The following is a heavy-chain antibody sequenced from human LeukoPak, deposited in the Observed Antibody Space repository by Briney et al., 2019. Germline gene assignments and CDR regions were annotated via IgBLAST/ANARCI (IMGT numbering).Heavy chain of an antibody. V-gene: IGHV3-20*04. J-gene: IGHJ4*02. Sequence: GGSLRPSCTASGFTFDDYGMSWVRQAPGNGLEWVSGINWNGGSTGYADSVKGRFTISRDNAKNSMYLQMNSLRAEDTALYYCARVKDTAMVYFDYWGQGTLVTVSS. CDR2: INWNGGST. D-gene: IGHD5-18*01. CDR1: GFTFDDYG. CDR3: ARVKDTAMVYFDY.